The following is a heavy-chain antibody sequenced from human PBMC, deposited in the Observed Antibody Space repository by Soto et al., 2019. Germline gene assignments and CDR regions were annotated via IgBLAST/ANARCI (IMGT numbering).Heavy chain of an antibody. V-gene: IGHV1-8*01. CDR2: MNPNSGNT. J-gene: IGHJ6*02. D-gene: IGHD2-2*01. CDR1: GYTFTSYD. Sequence: QVQLVQSGAEVKKPGASVKVSCKASGYTFTSYDINWVRQATGQGLEWMGWMNPNSGNTGYAQKFQGRVTMTRNTSINTAYMELSSLRSEDTAVYYCARSQYCISTSCYPLGYYGMDVWGQGTTVTVSS. CDR3: ARSQYCISTSCYPLGYYGMDV.